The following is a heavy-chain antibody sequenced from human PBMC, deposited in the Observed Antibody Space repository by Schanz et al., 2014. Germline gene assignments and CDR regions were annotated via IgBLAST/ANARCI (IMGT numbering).Heavy chain of an antibody. CDR2: ISYSGST. V-gene: IGHV4-31*03. Sequence: QVQLQESGPGLVKPSQTLSLTCTVSGGSISSGGYYWSWIRQHPGKGLEWIGFISYSGSTYYNPSLKSRVTISVDTSKNQFSLKLSSATAADTAVYYCARDRGHGDLPGDIWGQGTMVTVSS. J-gene: IGHJ3*02. CDR1: GGSISSGGYY. D-gene: IGHD4-17*01. CDR3: ARDRGHGDLPGDI.